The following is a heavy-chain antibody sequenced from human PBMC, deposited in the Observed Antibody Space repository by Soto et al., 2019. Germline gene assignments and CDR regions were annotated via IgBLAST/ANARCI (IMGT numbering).Heavy chain of an antibody. D-gene: IGHD6-13*01. J-gene: IGHJ6*02. CDR1: GFTFSSYA. CDR2: ISYDGSNK. CDR3: ARVWSGIYYYYGMDV. V-gene: IGHV3-30-3*01. Sequence: GGSLRLSCAASGFTFSSYAMHWVRQAPGKGLEWVAVISYDGSNKYYADSVMGRFTISRDNSKNTLYLQMNSLRAEDTAVYYCARVWSGIYYYYGMDVWGQGTTVTVSS.